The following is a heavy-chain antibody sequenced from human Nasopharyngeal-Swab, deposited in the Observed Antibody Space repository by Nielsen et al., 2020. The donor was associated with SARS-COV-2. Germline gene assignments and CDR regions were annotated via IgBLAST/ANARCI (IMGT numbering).Heavy chain of an antibody. D-gene: IGHD4-17*01. CDR2: IKQDGSEK. CDR3: ARPRITTVTSRSYYFDY. J-gene: IGHJ4*02. V-gene: IGHV3-7*01. CDR1: GFTFSSYW. Sequence: GESLKISCAASGFTFSSYWMSWVRQAPGKGLEWVANIKQDGSEKYYVDSVKGRFTISRDNAKNSLYLQMNSLRAEDTAVYYCARPRITTVTSRSYYFDYWGQGILVTVSS.